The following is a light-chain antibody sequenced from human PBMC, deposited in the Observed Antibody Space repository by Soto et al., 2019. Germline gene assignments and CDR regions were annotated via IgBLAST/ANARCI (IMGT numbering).Light chain of an antibody. CDR2: DAS. CDR3: QQFNGYPFT. CDR1: QGIGDA. V-gene: IGKV1-13*02. J-gene: IGKJ3*01. Sequence: AIQLTQSQSSLSASVGDRVTITCRASQGIGDAVAWYQQKPGRPPKLLIYDASRMESGVPSRFSGSGSGTDFTLAISSLQAEDFKTYCCQQFNGYPFTFGPGTRVDIK.